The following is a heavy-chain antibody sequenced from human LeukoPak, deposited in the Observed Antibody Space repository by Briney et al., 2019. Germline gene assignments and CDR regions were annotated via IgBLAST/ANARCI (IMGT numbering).Heavy chain of an antibody. V-gene: IGHV3-49*04. CDR2: IRSKAYGGTT. CDR1: GFTFGDCA. D-gene: IGHD3-16*01. CDR3: TPYGY. Sequence: QPGRSLRLSCTASGFTFGDCAMSWVRQAPGKGLEWVGFIRSKAYGGTTEYAASVKGRFTISRDDSKSIAYLQMNSLKTEDTAVYYCTPYGYWGQGTLVTVSS. J-gene: IGHJ4*02.